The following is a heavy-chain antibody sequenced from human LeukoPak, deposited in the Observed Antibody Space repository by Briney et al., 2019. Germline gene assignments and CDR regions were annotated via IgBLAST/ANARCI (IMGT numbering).Heavy chain of an antibody. Sequence: ASVKVSCKASGYISITYYIHWVRQAPGQGLEWMGIINPDGGRTSYAQKFQGRVTMTRDTSTSTVYMELSSLRSEDTAVYYCARDPYYDKSGSGDYYYYMDVWGEGTTVTVSS. D-gene: IGHD3-22*01. V-gene: IGHV1-46*01. CDR2: INPDGGRT. J-gene: IGHJ6*03. CDR1: GYISITYY. CDR3: ARDPYYDKSGSGDYYYYMDV.